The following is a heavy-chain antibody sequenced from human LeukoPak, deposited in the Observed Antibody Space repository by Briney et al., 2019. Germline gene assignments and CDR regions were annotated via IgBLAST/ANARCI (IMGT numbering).Heavy chain of an antibody. J-gene: IGHJ4*02. CDR1: GFTFSSYA. V-gene: IGHV3-30-3*01. D-gene: IGHD4-17*01. CDR3: ARGTSYGDLDY. CDR2: IPYDGSNK. Sequence: PGRSLRLSCAASGFTFSSYAMHWVRQAPGKGLEWVAVIPYDGSNKYYADSVKGRFTISRDNSKNTLYLQMNSLRAEDTAVYYCARGTSYGDLDYWGQGTLVTVSS.